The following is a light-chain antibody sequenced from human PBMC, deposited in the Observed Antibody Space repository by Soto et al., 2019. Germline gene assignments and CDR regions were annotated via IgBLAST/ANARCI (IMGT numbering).Light chain of an antibody. J-gene: IGLJ1*01. Sequence: QSVLTQPPSVSGAPGQRVTISCTGSSSNIGAGYEVHWYQQLPGTAPKLLIYGNSTRPSGVPDRFSGSKSGTSASLAITGLQAYDEADYYCQSYDSRMSGYVFGTGTKLTVL. V-gene: IGLV1-40*01. CDR1: SSNIGAGYE. CDR2: GNS. CDR3: QSYDSRMSGYV.